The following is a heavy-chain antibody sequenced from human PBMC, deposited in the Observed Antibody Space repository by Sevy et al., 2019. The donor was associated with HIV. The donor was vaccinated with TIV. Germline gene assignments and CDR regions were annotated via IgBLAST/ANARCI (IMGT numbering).Heavy chain of an antibody. Sequence: ASVKVSCKASGYTFIGYDINWVRQATGQGLEGMGWMNPDRGRGGYAPKFQGRVTMTTNTSIDTAYMELRRLRSDDSAVYYCARADLDSSTFFYYYGMDVWGQGTTVTVSS. D-gene: IGHD6-13*01. CDR1: GYTFIGYD. CDR3: ARADLDSSTFFYYYGMDV. V-gene: IGHV1-8*02. CDR2: MNPDRGRG. J-gene: IGHJ6*02.